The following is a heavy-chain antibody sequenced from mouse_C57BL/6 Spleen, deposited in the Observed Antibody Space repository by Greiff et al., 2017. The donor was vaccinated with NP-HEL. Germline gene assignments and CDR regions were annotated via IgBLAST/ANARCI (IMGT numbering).Heavy chain of an antibody. CDR1: GYTFTSYG. V-gene: IGHV1-81*01. D-gene: IGHD1-1*01. CDR3: AFITTVGSWFAY. Sequence: QVQLQQSGAELARPGASVKLSCKASGYTFTSYGISWVKQRPGQGLEWIGEIYPRSGNTYYNEKLKGKATLTADKSSSTAYIELRSLTSEDSAVYFCAFITTVGSWFAYWGQGTLVTVSA. CDR2: IYPRSGNT. J-gene: IGHJ3*01.